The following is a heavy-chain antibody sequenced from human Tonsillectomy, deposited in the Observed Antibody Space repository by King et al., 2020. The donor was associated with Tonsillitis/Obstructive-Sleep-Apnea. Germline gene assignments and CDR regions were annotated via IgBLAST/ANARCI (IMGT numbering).Heavy chain of an antibody. CDR1: GFTFDDYA. Sequence: VQLVESGGGLVQPGRSLRLSCAASGFTFDDYAMHWVRQAPGKGLEWVSGISWNGGRTDYADSVKGRFTISRDNAKNSLYLQMNSLRTEDTAFYYCAKDVGPDLYYYMDVWGKGTTVTVSS. D-gene: IGHD3/OR15-3a*01. J-gene: IGHJ6*03. CDR2: ISWNGGRT. V-gene: IGHV3-9*01. CDR3: AKDVGPDLYYYMDV.